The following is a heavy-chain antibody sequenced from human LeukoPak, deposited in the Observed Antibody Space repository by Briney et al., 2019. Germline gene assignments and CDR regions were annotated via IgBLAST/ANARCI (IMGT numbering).Heavy chain of an antibody. CDR1: GGSVSSGSYY. CDR3: ARTRDSGSYLYFDY. CDR2: IYYSGST. Sequence: SETLSLTCTVSGGSVSSGSYYGSWTRQPPGGGREWIGYIYYSGSTNYNPSLKSRVTISVDTSKNQFSLKLSSVTAADTAVYYCARTRDSGSYLYFDYWGQGTLVTVSS. D-gene: IGHD1-26*01. J-gene: IGHJ4*02. V-gene: IGHV4-61*01.